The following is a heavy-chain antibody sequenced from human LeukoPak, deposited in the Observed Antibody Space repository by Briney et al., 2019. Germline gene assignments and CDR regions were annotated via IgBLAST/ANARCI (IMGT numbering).Heavy chain of an antibody. CDR2: ISVYNGDT. D-gene: IGHD6-13*01. J-gene: IGHJ4*02. V-gene: IGHV1-18*01. Sequence: TVKVSCKASGGTFSSYAISWVRQAPGQGLEWVGWISVYNGDTNYAQKLQGRVTMTTNTSTSTAYMELRSLRSDDTAVYYCARDLGQLVPRGYFDYWGQGTLVTVSS. CDR1: GGTFSSYA. CDR3: ARDLGQLVPRGYFDY.